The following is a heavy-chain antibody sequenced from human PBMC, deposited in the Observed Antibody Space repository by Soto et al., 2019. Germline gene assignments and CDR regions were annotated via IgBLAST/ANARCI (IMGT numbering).Heavy chain of an antibody. CDR2: ISHGGST. CDR3: AGSSTAARQDYYYYMGV. J-gene: IGHJ6*03. D-gene: IGHD6-6*01. Sequence: PSETLSLTCTVSGVSIANFFWSWIRQPPGKGLEWIGYISHGGSTTYNPSFKGRIAISVDTSKNQFSLRLSSVTAADKAVYFCAGSSTAARQDYYYYMGVWDKGTTVTVSS. CDR1: GVSIANFF. V-gene: IGHV4-59*08.